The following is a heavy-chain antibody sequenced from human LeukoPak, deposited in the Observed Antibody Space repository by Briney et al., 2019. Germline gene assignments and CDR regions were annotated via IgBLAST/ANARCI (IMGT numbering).Heavy chain of an antibody. CDR3: AREQVGDAFDI. CDR2: ISSSGSTI. D-gene: IGHD1-26*01. V-gene: IGHV3-11*04. CDR1: VFTFSDYY. Sequence: GGALRLSCAESVFTFSDYYRRFICAGLGEGVERVSYISSSGSTIYYADSVKGRFTISRDNAKNSLYLQMNSLRAEDTAVYYCAREQVGDAFDIWGQGTMVTVSS. J-gene: IGHJ3*02.